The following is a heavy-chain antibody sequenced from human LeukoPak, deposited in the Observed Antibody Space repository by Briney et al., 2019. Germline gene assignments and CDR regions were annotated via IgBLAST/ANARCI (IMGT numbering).Heavy chain of an antibody. D-gene: IGHD6-19*01. J-gene: IGHJ4*02. CDR3: ARTIREQLLTIDY. V-gene: IGHV3-7*04. CDR1: GFTFSNYG. CDR2: IKQDGSAK. Sequence: GGSLRLSCAASGFTFSNYGMNWVRQAPGKGLEWVANIKQDGSAKYYVDSVKGRFTISRDNAKNSLYLQMNSLGAEDTAVYYCARTIREQLLTIDYLGQGTLVTFSS.